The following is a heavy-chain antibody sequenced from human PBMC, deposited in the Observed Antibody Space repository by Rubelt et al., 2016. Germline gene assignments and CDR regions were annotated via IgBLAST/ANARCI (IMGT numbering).Heavy chain of an antibody. J-gene: IGHJ5*01. V-gene: IGHV1-2*02. Sequence: VQLVQSGAEVKKPGASVRVSCKSSGYTFTGSYLHWVRQAPGKGLEWMGWMNHDRGATNYAQSFQGRVTMTRERAIRTADMELNRLGSDDTAMDYCAGSHVVFAFDSWGQGSLVTVSS. CDR3: AGSHVVFAFDS. CDR2: MNHDRGAT. CDR1: GYTFTGSY. D-gene: IGHD2-21*01.